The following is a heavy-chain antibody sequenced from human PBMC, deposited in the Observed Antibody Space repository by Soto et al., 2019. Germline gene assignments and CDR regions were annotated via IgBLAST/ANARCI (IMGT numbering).Heavy chain of an antibody. CDR3: AVRSDAFDV. CDR2: INGNGDRA. J-gene: IGHJ3*01. Sequence: SLRLSCAASGFTISTYAMSWVRQAPGKGLEWVSAINGNGDRAYYAESVKGRFTISRDNSKNTVYLQMNSLRAEDTAVYYCAVRSDAFDVWGQGTMVTVSS. V-gene: IGHV3-23*01. CDR1: GFTISTYA.